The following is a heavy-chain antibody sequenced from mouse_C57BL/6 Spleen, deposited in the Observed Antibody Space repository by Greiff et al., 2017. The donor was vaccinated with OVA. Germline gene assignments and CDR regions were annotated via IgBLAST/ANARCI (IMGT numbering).Heavy chain of an antibody. V-gene: IGHV1-22*01. CDR1: GYTFTDYN. D-gene: IGHD1-1*01. CDR3: ARRRYYYGPNYYAMDY. J-gene: IGHJ4*01. Sequence: EVQLQQSGPELVKPGASVKMSCKASGYTFTDYNMHWVKQSHGKSLEWIGYINPNNGGTSYNQKFKGKATLTVNKSSSTAYMELRSLTSEDSAVYYCARRRYYYGPNYYAMDYWGQGTSVTVSS. CDR2: INPNNGGT.